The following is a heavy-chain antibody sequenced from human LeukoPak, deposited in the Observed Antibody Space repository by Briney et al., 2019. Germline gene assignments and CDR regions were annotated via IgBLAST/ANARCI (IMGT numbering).Heavy chain of an antibody. D-gene: IGHD6-6*01. V-gene: IGHV1-2*02. CDR2: INPNSGGT. J-gene: IGHJ5*02. CDR1: GYTFTGYY. CDR3: ARGSYSSSSVSSFWFDP. Sequence: ASVKVSCKASGYTFTGYYMHWVRQAPGQGLEWMGWINPNSGGTNYAQKFQGRVTMTRDTSISTAYMELSRLRSDDTAVYYCARGSYSSSSVSSFWFDPWGQGTLVTASS.